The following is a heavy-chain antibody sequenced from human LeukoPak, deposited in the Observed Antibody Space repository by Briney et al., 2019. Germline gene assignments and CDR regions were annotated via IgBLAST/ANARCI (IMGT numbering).Heavy chain of an antibody. CDR3: ARVGIAVAGTIY. V-gene: IGHV1-8*01. CDR2: MNPNSGNT. D-gene: IGHD6-19*01. Sequence: ASVKVSCKASGYTFTSHDINWVRQATGQGLEWMGWMNPNSGNTGYAQKFQGRVTMTRNTSISTAYMELSSLRSEDTAVYYCARVGIAVAGTIYWGQGTLVTVSS. CDR1: GYTFTSHD. J-gene: IGHJ4*02.